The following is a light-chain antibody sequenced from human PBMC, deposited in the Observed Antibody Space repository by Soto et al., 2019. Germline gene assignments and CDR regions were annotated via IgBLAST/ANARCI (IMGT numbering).Light chain of an antibody. Sequence: DIQMTQSPSTLSGSVGDRVTITCRASQTISSWLAWYQQKPGKAPKLLIYKASTLKSGVPSRFSGSGSGTDFTLTISSLQPDDFATYYCQHYNSYSEALGQGTKVELK. CDR3: QHYNSYSEA. CDR1: QTISSW. J-gene: IGKJ1*01. CDR2: KAS. V-gene: IGKV1-5*03.